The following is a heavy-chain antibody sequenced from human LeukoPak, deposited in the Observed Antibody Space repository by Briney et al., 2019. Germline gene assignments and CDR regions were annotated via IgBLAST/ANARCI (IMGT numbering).Heavy chain of an antibody. CDR3: ASLYCYDSSGYFSLDAFDI. J-gene: IGHJ3*02. CDR2: IYYSGST. V-gene: IGHV4-39*01. CDR1: GGSISSSSYY. D-gene: IGHD3-22*01. Sequence: SETLSLTCTVSGGSISSSSYYWGWIRQPPGKGLEWIGSIYYSGSTYYNPSLKSRVTISVDTSMNQFSLKLSSVTAADTAVYYCASLYCYDSSGYFSLDAFDIWGQGTMVTVSS.